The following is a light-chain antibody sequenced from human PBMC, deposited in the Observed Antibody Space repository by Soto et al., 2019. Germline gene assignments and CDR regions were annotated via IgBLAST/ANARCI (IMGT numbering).Light chain of an antibody. CDR1: SNDVGGYNY. J-gene: IGLJ2*01. Sequence: QSVLTQPPSASGSPGQSVTISCTGNSNDVGGYNYVSWYQQHPGKAPKLMIYEVIKRPSGVPYRFSGSKSGNTASLTVSGLQAEDEADYYCSSYAGSNNLVFGGGTKVTVL. V-gene: IGLV2-8*01. CDR3: SSYAGSNNLV. CDR2: EVI.